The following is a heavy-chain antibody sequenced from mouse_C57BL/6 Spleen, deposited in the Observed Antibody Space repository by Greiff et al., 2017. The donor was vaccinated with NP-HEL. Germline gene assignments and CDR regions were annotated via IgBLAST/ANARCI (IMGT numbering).Heavy chain of an antibody. CDR1: GYAFTNYL. D-gene: IGHD2-3*01. V-gene: IGHV1-54*01. CDR3: ARSEGYWEVDY. CDR2: LNPGSGCT. Sequence: QVQLQQSGAELVRPGTSVKVSCTASGYAFTNYLIEWVQQRPGQGLEWIGVLNPGSGCTNYNEKVKGQATLTADKSSSTAYLQLSSLTSEDSAVYFCARSEGYWEVDYWGQGTSVTVSS. J-gene: IGHJ4*01.